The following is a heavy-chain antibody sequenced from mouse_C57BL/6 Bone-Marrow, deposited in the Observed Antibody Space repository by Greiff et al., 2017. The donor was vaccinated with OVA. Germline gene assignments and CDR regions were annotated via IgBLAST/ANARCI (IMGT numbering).Heavy chain of an antibody. Sequence: EVQGVESGGGLVQPGGSMKLSCVASGFTFSNYWMNWVRQSPEKGLEWVAQIRLKSDNYATHYAESVKGRFTISRDDSKSSVYLQMNNLRAEDTGIYYCTGAPYAMDYWGQGTSVTVSS. J-gene: IGHJ4*01. CDR2: IRLKSDNYAT. CDR1: GFTFSNYW. V-gene: IGHV6-3*01. CDR3: TGAPYAMDY.